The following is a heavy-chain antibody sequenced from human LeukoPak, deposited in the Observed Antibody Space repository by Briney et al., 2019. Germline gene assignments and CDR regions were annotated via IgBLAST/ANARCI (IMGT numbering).Heavy chain of an antibody. Sequence: GGSLRLSCAASGFTFSSYWMSWVRQAPGKGLEWVANIKQDGSEEYYVDSVKGRFTISRDNAKNSLYVQMNSLRAEDTAVYYCARRRYSSSLPDAFDIWGQGTMVTVSS. J-gene: IGHJ3*02. CDR2: IKQDGSEE. CDR3: ARRRYSSSLPDAFDI. V-gene: IGHV3-7*01. CDR1: GFTFSSYW. D-gene: IGHD6-13*01.